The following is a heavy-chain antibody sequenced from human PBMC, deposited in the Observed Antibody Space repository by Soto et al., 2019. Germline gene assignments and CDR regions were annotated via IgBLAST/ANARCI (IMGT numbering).Heavy chain of an antibody. CDR3: ASGPDSYDISGYFEP. Sequence: SETLSLTCTVSGGSISSYYWSWIRQPAGKGLEWIGRIYTSGSTNYNPSLKSRVTMSLDTSKNQFSLKLSSVTAADTAVYFCASGPDSYDISGYFEPWGQGTLVTVSS. D-gene: IGHD3-22*01. CDR2: IYTSGST. V-gene: IGHV4-4*07. CDR1: GGSISSYY. J-gene: IGHJ5*02.